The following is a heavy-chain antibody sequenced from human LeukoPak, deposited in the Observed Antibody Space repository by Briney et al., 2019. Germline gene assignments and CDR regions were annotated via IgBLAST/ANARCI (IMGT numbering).Heavy chain of an antibody. J-gene: IGHJ4*02. V-gene: IGHV3-30*03. CDR3: ATYSGAHHKTFDY. CDR2: ISYDGSNK. Sequence: GGSLRLSCVASGFTLRSYGMHWVRQAPGKGLEWVAVISYDGSNKYYVDSVKGRFTISRDNSKNTLYLQMNSLRAEDTAVYYCATYSGAHHKTFDYWGQGTLVTVSS. CDR1: GFTLRSYG. D-gene: IGHD1-26*01.